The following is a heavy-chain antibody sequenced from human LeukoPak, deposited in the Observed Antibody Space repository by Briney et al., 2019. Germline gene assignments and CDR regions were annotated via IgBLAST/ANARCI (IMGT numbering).Heavy chain of an antibody. V-gene: IGHV1-18*01. D-gene: IGHD4-17*01. CDR3: ARDQGTTVTRVPNY. J-gene: IGHJ4*02. Sequence: ASVKVSCKASGYTFTSYGISWVRQAPGQGLEGMGWISAYNGNTNYAQKLQGRVTMTTDTSTSTAYMELRSLRSDDTAVYYCARDQGTTVTRVPNYWGQGTLVTVSS. CDR2: ISAYNGNT. CDR1: GYTFTSYG.